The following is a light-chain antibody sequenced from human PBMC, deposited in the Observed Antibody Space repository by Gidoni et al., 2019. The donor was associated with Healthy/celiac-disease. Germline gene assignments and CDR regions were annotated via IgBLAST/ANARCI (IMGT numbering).Light chain of an antibody. CDR1: QSVSNSY. V-gene: IGKV3-20*01. CDR2: GAS. J-gene: IGKJ1*01. CDR3: QQYGSSPRT. Sequence: EIVLTQSPGTLSLSPGERATLSCRAIQSVSNSYLAWYQQKPGQAPRLLIYGASSRATGIPDRLSGSGSGTDFTLTISRLEPEDFAVYYCQQYGSSPRTFXXXTKVEIK.